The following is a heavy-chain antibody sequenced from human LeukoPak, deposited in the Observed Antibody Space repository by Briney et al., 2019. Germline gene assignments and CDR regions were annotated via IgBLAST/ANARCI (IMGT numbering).Heavy chain of an antibody. J-gene: IGHJ5*02. CDR1: GGSISSSTYY. D-gene: IGHD6-25*01. CDR2: IYYSGST. Sequence: SETLSLTCSVSGGSISSSTYYWGWIRQPPGKGLEWLGYIYYSGSTNYNPSLKSRVTISVDMSKNQFSLKLSSVTAADTAVYYCASSVSGDLGVEDWFDPWGQGTLVTVSS. V-gene: IGHV4-61*05. CDR3: ASSVSGDLGVEDWFDP.